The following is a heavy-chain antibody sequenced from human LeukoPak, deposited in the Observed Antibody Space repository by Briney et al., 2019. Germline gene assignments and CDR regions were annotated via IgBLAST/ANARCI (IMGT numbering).Heavy chain of an antibody. CDR3: AREGDSSLLHDLFDI. CDR2: ISAYNGNT. Sequence: GASVKVSCKASGYTFTSYGISWVRQAPGQGLEWMGWISAYNGNTNYAQKLQGRVTMTTDTSTSTAYMELRSLRSDDTAVYYCAREGDSSLLHDLFDIWGQGTMVTVSS. V-gene: IGHV1-18*01. J-gene: IGHJ3*02. D-gene: IGHD6-13*01. CDR1: GYTFTSYG.